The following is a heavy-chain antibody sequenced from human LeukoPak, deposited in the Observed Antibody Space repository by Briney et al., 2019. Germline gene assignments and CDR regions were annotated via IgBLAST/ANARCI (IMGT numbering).Heavy chain of an antibody. J-gene: IGHJ4*02. CDR1: GFTFSSYA. Sequence: GGSLRLSCAASGFTFSSYAMSWVRQAPGKGLEWVSAISGSGSSTYSADSMKGRFTISRDNSKNTLFLLMNSLRAEDTAVYYCARGQRYYGSGSPSPHWGQGTLVTVSS. V-gene: IGHV3-23*01. CDR2: ISGSGSST. CDR3: ARGQRYYGSGSPSPH. D-gene: IGHD3-10*01.